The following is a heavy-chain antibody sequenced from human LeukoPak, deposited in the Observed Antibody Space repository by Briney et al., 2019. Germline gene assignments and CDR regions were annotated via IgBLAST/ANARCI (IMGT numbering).Heavy chain of an antibody. D-gene: IGHD5-24*01. V-gene: IGHV1-69*05. CDR1: GGTFSSYA. CDR3: ARRWEGYNVFDY. Sequence: VASVKVSCKASGGTFSSYAIGWVRQAPGQGLEWMGGIIPIFGTANYAQKFQGRVTITTDESTSTAYMELSSLRSEDTAVYYCARRWEGYNVFDYWGQGTLVTVSS. J-gene: IGHJ4*02. CDR2: IIPIFGTA.